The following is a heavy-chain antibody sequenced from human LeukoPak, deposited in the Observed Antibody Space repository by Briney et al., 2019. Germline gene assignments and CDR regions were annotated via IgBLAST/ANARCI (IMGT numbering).Heavy chain of an antibody. CDR3: AKPGRYCSSTACYTYFDY. CDR2: ISYDGRNK. D-gene: IGHD2-2*02. J-gene: IGHJ4*02. Sequence: GGSLRLSCAASGFTFSNYDMHWVRQAPGKGLEWVAVISYDGRNKYYADSVKGRFTISRDNSKNTLYLQMNSLRAEDTAVYYCAKPGRYCSSTACYTYFDYWGQGTLVTVSS. CDR1: GFTFSNYD. V-gene: IGHV3-30-3*02.